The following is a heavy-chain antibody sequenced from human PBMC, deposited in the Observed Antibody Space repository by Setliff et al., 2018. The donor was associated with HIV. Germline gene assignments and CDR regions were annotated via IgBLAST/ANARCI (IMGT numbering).Heavy chain of an antibody. D-gene: IGHD2-21*02. CDR3: ARLVTVVTLNYMDV. Sequence: SETLSLTCTVSGGSISSYYWSWIRQPPGKGLEWIGEINHSGITHFNPSLDTRVTISVDTSKNQFSLKLSSVTAADTAVYYCARLVTVVTLNYMDVWGKGTTVTVSS. V-gene: IGHV4-34*01. J-gene: IGHJ6*03. CDR2: INHSGIT. CDR1: GGSISSYY.